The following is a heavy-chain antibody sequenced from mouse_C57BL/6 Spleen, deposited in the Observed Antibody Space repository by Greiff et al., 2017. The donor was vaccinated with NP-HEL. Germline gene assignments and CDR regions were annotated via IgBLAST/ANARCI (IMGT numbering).Heavy chain of an antibody. CDR2: INYDGSST. Sequence: EVMLEESEGGLVQPGSSMKLSCTASGFTFSDYYMAWVRQVPEKGLEWVANINYDGSSTYYLDSLKSRFIISRDNAKNILYLQMSSLKSEDTATYYCARELLRYFDYWGQGTTLTVSS. V-gene: IGHV5-16*01. CDR3: ARELLRYFDY. CDR1: GFTFSDYY. D-gene: IGHD1-1*01. J-gene: IGHJ2*01.